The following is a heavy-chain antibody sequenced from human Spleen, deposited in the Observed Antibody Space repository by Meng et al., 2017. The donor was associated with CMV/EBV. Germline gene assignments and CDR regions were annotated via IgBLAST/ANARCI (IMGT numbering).Heavy chain of an antibody. J-gene: IGHJ4*02. CDR2: ITWSGGTK. Sequence: GESLKISCAASGFRFSNYGMSWVRQAPGKGLEWVSAITWSGGTKYYVDSAKGRFTISRDNSKNTLYLQMNSLRVEDTAVYYCARGLADFDYWGQGTLVTVSS. V-gene: IGHV3-23*01. CDR3: ARGLADFDY. CDR1: GFRFSNYG. D-gene: IGHD3-16*01.